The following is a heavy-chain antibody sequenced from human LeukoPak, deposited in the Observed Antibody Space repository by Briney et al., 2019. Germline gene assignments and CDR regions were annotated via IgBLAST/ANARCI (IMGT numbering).Heavy chain of an antibody. CDR1: GFTFSSYA. J-gene: IGHJ4*02. V-gene: IGHV3-23*01. CDR2: ISGSGGST. D-gene: IGHD1-1*01. CDR3: TTIGLYNWNDGGFDY. Sequence: PGGSLRLSCAASGFTFSSYAMSWVRQAPGKGLEWVSAISGSGGSTYYADSVKGRFTISRDNSKNTLYLQMNSLKTEDTAVYYCTTIGLYNWNDGGFDYWGQGTLVTVSS.